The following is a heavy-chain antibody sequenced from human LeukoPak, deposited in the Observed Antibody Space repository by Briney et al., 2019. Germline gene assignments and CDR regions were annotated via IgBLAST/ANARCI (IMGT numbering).Heavy chain of an antibody. V-gene: IGHV3-30-3*01. CDR3: ARGPGPVLRGPRRAFDL. Sequence: GGSLRISCAATGVTFRSYAMDWVRQAPGKGLQRVAVISYDGSNEDYTDSVKGRFIISRDDSKNTMSLQMNSLRVDDTAVYYCARGPGPVLRGPRRAFDLWGQGTMVTVSS. J-gene: IGHJ3*01. CDR2: ISYDGSNE. D-gene: IGHD3-10*01. CDR1: GVTFRSYA.